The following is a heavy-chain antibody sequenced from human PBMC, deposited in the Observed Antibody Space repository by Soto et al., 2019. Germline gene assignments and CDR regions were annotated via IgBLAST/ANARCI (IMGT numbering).Heavy chain of an antibody. J-gene: IGHJ5*02. CDR3: ARVLGINGVNWFDP. D-gene: IGHD2-8*01. CDR1: GFTFSSYE. CDR2: ISSSGSTI. V-gene: IGHV3-48*03. Sequence: EVQLVESGGGLVQPGGSLRLSCAASGFTFSSYEMNWVRQAPGKGLEWVSYISSSGSTIYYADSVKGRFTISRDNAKNSLYLQMNSLRAEDTAVYYCARVLGINGVNWFDPWGQGTLVTVSS.